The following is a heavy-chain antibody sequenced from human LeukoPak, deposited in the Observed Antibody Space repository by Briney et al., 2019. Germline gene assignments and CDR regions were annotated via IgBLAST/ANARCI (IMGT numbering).Heavy chain of an antibody. V-gene: IGHV4-4*02. CDR2: IYHSGST. CDR3: ARGRRARSYSSSWYVNHYYYGMDV. CDR1: GVSISSSNW. D-gene: IGHD6-13*01. Sequence: SETLSLTCAVSGVSISSSNWWSWVRQPPGKGLEWIGEIYHSGSTNYNPSLKSRVTISVDTSKNQFSLKLSSVTAADTAVYYCARGRRARSYSSSWYVNHYYYGMDVWGQGTTVTVSS. J-gene: IGHJ6*02.